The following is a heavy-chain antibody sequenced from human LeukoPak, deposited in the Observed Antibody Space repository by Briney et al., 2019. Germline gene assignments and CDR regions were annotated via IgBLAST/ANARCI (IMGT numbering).Heavy chain of an antibody. V-gene: IGHV3-7*03. CDR1: GFIFSSYW. D-gene: IGHD6-13*01. CDR2: IKQDGTET. CDR3: ARGVTSAWYLQYYFEY. Sequence: GGSLRLSCAASGFIFSSYWMSWVRQVPGKGLEWVANIKQDGTETSYVDSVEGRFTISRDNAKNSLFLQMNSLRADDTALYYCARGVTSAWYLQYYFEYWGQGIMVTVSS. J-gene: IGHJ4*02.